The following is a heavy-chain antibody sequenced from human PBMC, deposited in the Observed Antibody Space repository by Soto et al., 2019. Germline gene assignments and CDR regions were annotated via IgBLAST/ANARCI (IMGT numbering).Heavy chain of an antibody. D-gene: IGHD2-15*01. J-gene: IGHJ6*03. CDR2: IYYGGTT. V-gene: IGHV4-59*01. Sequence: SETLSLTCTVSGGSISSYYWSWIRQPPGKGLEWIGYIYYGGTTNYNPSLKGRVTLSVDTSKNQFSLRLSSVTAADTAVYYCARGTPLCSGGSCYYYYYYYYMDVWGKGTTVTVSS. CDR3: ARGTPLCSGGSCYYYYYYYYMDV. CDR1: GGSISSYY.